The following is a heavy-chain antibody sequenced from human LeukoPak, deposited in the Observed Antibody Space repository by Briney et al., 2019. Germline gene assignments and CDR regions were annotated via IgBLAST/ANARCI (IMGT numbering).Heavy chain of an antibody. CDR2: IYPNSGDT. V-gene: IGHV1-2*02. J-gene: IGHJ6*03. CDR3: ARGGLPYYYGSGSYGRPLSYYYYYYMDV. D-gene: IGHD3-10*01. CDR1: GYTFTGYY. Sequence: ASVKVSCKASGYTFTGYYMHWVRQAPGQGLEWMGWIYPNSGDTNYAQRFQGRVAMSRDTSISTAYMELRSLRSDDTAVYYCARGGLPYYYGSGSYGRPLSYYYYYYMDVWGKGTTVTVSS.